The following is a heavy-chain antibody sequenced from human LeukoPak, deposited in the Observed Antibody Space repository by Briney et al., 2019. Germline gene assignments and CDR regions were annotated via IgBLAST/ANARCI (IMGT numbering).Heavy chain of an antibody. D-gene: IGHD2-15*01. V-gene: IGHV4-39*01. CDR1: VASISIRDYY. Sequence: PSETLSLTCTVSVASISIRDYYWGWIRQPPGKGLEWIGSIYYSGSTYYKPSLESRVTISVDTAKNQFSLKLSSVTAADTAVYYCAGLDFPTPTRVWGQGTTVTVSS. CDR3: AGLDFPTPTRV. CDR2: IYYSGST. J-gene: IGHJ6*02.